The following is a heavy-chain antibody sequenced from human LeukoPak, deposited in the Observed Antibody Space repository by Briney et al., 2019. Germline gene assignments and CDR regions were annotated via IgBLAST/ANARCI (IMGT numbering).Heavy chain of an antibody. CDR2: INPSGGST. D-gene: IGHD6-13*01. J-gene: IGHJ1*01. CDR3: ARGSSSWYAQYFQH. Sequence: ASVKVSCKASGYTFTSYYMHWVRQAPGQGLEWMGIINPSGGSTSYAQKFQGRVTITADKSTSTAYMELSSLRSEDTAVYYCARGSSSWYAQYFQHWGQGTLVTVSS. CDR1: GYTFTSYY. V-gene: IGHV1-46*01.